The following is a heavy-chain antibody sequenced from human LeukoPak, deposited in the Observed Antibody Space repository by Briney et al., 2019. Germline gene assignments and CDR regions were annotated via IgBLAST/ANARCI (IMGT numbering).Heavy chain of an antibody. Sequence: KTGGSLRLSCAASGFTFRSYSMNWVRQAPGKGLDWVSSISSSSSYIYYADSVKGRFTISRDNAKNSLYLQMNSLRAEDTAVYYCARVRGVRGVIITAYYYYGMDVWGQGTTVAVSS. CDR1: GFTFRSYS. J-gene: IGHJ6*02. CDR3: ARVRGVRGVIITAYYYYGMDV. CDR2: ISSSSSYI. D-gene: IGHD3-10*01. V-gene: IGHV3-21*01.